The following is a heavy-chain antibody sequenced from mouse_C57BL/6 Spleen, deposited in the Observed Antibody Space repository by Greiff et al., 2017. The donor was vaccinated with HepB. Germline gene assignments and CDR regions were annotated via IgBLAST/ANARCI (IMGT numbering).Heavy chain of an antibody. V-gene: IGHV3-6*01. CDR2: ISYDGSN. CDR3: ARDSGREFAY. D-gene: IGHD4-1*01. CDR1: GYSITSGYY. J-gene: IGHJ3*01. Sequence: VQLKESGPGLVKPSQSLSLTCSVTGYSITSGYYWNWIRQFPGNKLEWMGYISYDGSNNYNPSLKNRISITRDTSKNQFFLKLNSVTTEDTATYYCARDSGREFAYWGQGTLVTVSA.